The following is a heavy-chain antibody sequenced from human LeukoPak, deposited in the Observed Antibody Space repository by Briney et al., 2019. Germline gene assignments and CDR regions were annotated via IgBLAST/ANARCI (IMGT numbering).Heavy chain of an antibody. CDR1: GFTFNNYG. CDR3: AKEFASNFWSGPIAY. Sequence: GGSLRLSCAATGFTFNNYGMSWVRQAPGKGLEWVSVIGSGGDNTYYADSVRGRFTISRDTSKNTVFLHMNSLRAEDTAVYFCAKEFASNFWSGPIAYWGQGTLVTVSS. D-gene: IGHD3-3*01. V-gene: IGHV3-23*01. CDR2: IGSGGDNT. J-gene: IGHJ4*02.